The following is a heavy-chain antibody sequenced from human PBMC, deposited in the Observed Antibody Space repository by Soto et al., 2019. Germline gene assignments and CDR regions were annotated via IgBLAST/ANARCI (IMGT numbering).Heavy chain of an antibody. Sequence: PSGTLSLTCTISGGPMNNYYCSWFRQPRGQGLEWIGYMGYNGFTRYNPPLRGRVAISLDTAKNQFSLNLSSVTAADTALYYCARQGFGEHHDLLAVWAQRTSVTVS. J-gene: IGHJ6*02. V-gene: IGHV4-59*08. D-gene: IGHD2-15*01. CDR1: GGPMNNYY. CDR3: ARQGFGEHHDLLAV. CDR2: MGYNGFT.